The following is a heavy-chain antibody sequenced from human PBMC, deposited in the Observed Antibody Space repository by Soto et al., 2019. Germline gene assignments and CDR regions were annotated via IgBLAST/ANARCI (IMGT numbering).Heavy chain of an antibody. CDR2: ISSSSSYI. J-gene: IGHJ4*02. D-gene: IGHD3-22*01. V-gene: IGHV3-21*01. Sequence: GGSLRLSCAASGFTFSSYSMNWVRQAPGKGLEWVSPISSSSSYIYYGDSVKGRFTISRDNAKNSLYLQMNSLRAEDTATYYCARVHYYDSSGFYLWGQGTLVTVSS. CDR1: GFTFSSYS. CDR3: ARVHYYDSSGFYL.